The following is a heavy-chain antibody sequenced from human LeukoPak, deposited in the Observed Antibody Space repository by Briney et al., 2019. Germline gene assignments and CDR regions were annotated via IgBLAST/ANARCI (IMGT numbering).Heavy chain of an antibody. J-gene: IGHJ4*02. CDR2: ISYDGSNK. CDR3: AKGGSSWTWVDY. V-gene: IGHV3-30*18. Sequence: GGSLRLSCAASGFTFSSYGMHWVRQAPGKGLEWVAVISYDGSNKYYADSVKGRFTISRDNSKNTLYLQMNSLRAEDTAVYYCAKGGSSWTWVDYWGQGTLATVSS. D-gene: IGHD6-13*01. CDR1: GFTFSSYG.